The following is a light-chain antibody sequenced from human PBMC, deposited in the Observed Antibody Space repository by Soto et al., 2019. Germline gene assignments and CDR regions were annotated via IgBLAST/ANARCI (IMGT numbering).Light chain of an antibody. Sequence: SYELTQPPSVSVAPGQTARLTCGGDNIGTKSVHWYQQKPGQAPVLVVYDDSDRPSGIPERFSGSNSGTTATLTISRVEAGDEADYYCQLWDSSSDHYVFGTGTKVTVL. CDR2: DDS. J-gene: IGLJ1*01. CDR1: NIGTKS. CDR3: QLWDSSSDHYV. V-gene: IGLV3-21*02.